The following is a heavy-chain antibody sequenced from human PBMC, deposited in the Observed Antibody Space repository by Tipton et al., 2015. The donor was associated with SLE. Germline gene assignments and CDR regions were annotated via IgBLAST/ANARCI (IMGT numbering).Heavy chain of an antibody. CDR3: ARTNRGCFDY. Sequence: TLSLTCTISGDSLGNSHCTWIRQAAGKGLEWIGRLYNGGNTNYNPSLQSRLSMSVDTSKNQVSLKLNSVTAADTGVYYCARTNRGCFDYWGQGTLVTVAS. V-gene: IGHV4-4*07. CDR2: LYNGGNT. J-gene: IGHJ4*02. D-gene: IGHD2-8*01. CDR1: GDSLGNSH.